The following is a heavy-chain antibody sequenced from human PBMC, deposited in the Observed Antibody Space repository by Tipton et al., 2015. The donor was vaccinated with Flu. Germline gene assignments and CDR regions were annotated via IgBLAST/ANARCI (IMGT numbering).Heavy chain of an antibody. Sequence: GLVKPSETLSLTCTVSGGFITNYYWSWIRQPPGKGLEFIGYIYYSGSTNYNPSLKSRVTISVDTSKNQFSLKLSSVTAADTAVYYCARIAAAGTGYFDYWGQGTLVTVSS. CDR3: ARIAAAGTGYFDY. V-gene: IGHV4-59*01. D-gene: IGHD6-13*01. CDR1: GGFITNYY. J-gene: IGHJ4*02. CDR2: IYYSGST.